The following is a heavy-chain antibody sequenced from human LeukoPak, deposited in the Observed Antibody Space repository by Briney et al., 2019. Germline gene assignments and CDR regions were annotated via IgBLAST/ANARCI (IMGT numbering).Heavy chain of an antibody. J-gene: IGHJ4*02. V-gene: IGHV3-21*01. D-gene: IGHD3-22*01. CDR1: GFTFSTYS. CDR3: ARAGYYYDSSGYYYW. Sequence: GGSLRLSCAASGFTFSTYSMNWVRQAPGKGLEWVSSISSSSSYIYYADSVKGRFTISRDNAKNSLYLQMNSLRAEDTAVYYCARAGYYYDSSGYYYWWGQGTLVTVSS. CDR2: ISSSSSYI.